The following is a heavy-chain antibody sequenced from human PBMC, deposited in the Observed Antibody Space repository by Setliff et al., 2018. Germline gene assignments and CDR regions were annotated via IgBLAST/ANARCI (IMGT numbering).Heavy chain of an antibody. CDR2: IIPMFGT. D-gene: IGHD2-2*01. CDR1: GGTFSSYV. CDR3: AGGQPLVRKYQMQYSDY. V-gene: IGHV1-69*13. Sequence: SVKVSCKASGGTFSSYVISWVREAPGQGLEWMGGIIPMFGTNYAQKFQGRVTITADESTSTAYMELSSLGSEDTAVYYCAGGQPLVRKYQMQYSDYWGQGTLVTVSS. J-gene: IGHJ4*02.